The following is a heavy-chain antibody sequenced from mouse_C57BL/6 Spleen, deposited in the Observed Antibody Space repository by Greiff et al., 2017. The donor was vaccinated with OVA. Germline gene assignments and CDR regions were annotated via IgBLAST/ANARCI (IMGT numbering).Heavy chain of an antibody. D-gene: IGHD1-1*01. CDR3: ARHKDGSSYWYFDV. J-gene: IGHJ1*03. CDR1: GFTFSSYG. Sequence: EVQGVESGGDLVKPGGSLKLSCAASGFTFSSYGMSWVRQTPDKRLEWVATISSGGSYTYYPDSVKGRFTISRDNAKNTLYLQMSSLKSEDTAMYYCARHKDGSSYWYFDVWGTGTTVTVSS. CDR2: ISSGGSYT. V-gene: IGHV5-6*01.